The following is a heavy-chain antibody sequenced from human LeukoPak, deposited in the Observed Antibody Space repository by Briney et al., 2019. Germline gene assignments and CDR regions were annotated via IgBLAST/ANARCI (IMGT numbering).Heavy chain of an antibody. CDR3: ATTAPRGNGGAPFDY. V-gene: IGHV1-24*01. CDR1: GYTLTGLS. Sequence: ASVKVSCKVSGYTLTGLSMHWVRQAPGKGLEWMGGFDPEDGETIYAQKFQGRVTMTEDTSTDTAYMELSSLRSEDTAVYYCATTAPRGNGGAPFDYWGQGTLVTVSS. CDR2: FDPEDGET. D-gene: IGHD4-23*01. J-gene: IGHJ4*02.